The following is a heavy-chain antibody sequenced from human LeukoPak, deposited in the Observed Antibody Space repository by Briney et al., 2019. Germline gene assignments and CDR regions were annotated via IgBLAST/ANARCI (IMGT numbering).Heavy chain of an antibody. D-gene: IGHD5-18*01. CDR1: GFTFRNFG. CDR2: IYYDGSDK. Sequence: GVSLRLSCVVSGFTFRNFGMHWVRQAPGKGLEWVAVIYYDGSDKYYVDSVKGRFAVSRDNSKNTLYLQMNNLRVEDTAVYHCARDRSQHYFDYWGQGALVTVSS. J-gene: IGHJ4*02. V-gene: IGHV3-33*01. CDR3: ARDRSQHYFDY.